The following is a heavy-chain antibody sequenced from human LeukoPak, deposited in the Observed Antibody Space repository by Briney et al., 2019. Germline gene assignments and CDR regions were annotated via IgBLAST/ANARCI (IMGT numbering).Heavy chain of an antibody. CDR1: GVGFTDDY. V-gene: IGHV1-2*02. CDR3: ARGGQINSSGVFVDP. CDR2: INPSSGAT. D-gene: IGHD6-6*01. J-gene: IGHJ5*02. Sequence: ASLKVSCQASGVGFTDDYAHWIRRAPGQGLEWMGWINPSSGATIYAQKFQGRVTMTRDTFTTTAYMEIKSLVSHDTAVYYCARGGQINSSGVFVDPWGQGTLVTVSS.